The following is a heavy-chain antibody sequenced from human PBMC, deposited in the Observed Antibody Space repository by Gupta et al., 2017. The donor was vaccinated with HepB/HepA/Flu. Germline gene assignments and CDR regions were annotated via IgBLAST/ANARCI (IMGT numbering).Heavy chain of an antibody. CDR2: INHSGST. Sequence: QVQLQQRGAGLLKPSETLSLTCAVYGGSFSGYYWSWIRQPPGKGLEWIGEINHSGSTNYNPSLKSRVTISVDTSKNQFSLKISSVTAADTAVYYCAGSPEDYMDVWGKGTTVTVSS. J-gene: IGHJ6*03. V-gene: IGHV4-34*01. CDR3: AGSPEDYMDV. D-gene: IGHD1-14*01. CDR1: GGSFSGYY.